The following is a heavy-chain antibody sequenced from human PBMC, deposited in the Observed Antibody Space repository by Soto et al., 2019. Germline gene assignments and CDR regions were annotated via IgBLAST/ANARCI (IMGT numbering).Heavy chain of an antibody. V-gene: IGHV5-10-1*01. CDR3: ASQLRYFDLGI. J-gene: IGHJ3*02. D-gene: IGHD3-9*01. Sequence: GASLKISCKCSGNSFTSYWISWVRQMPGKGLEWMGRIDPSDSYTNSSPSFQGHVTISADKSISTAYLQWSSLKASDTAMYYCASQLRYFDLGIWGQGTMVTVSS. CDR1: GNSFTSYW. CDR2: IDPSDSYT.